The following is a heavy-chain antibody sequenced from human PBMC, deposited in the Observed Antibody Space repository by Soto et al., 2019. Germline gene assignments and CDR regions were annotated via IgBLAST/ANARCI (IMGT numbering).Heavy chain of an antibody. CDR2: IIPILGIA. J-gene: IGHJ4*02. D-gene: IGHD1-1*01. CDR3: ARDRVGQLDY. CDR1: GGTFSSYT. Sequence: QVQLVQSGAEVKKPGSSVKVSCKASGGTFSSYTISWVRQAPGQGLEWMGRIIPILGIANYAQKFQGRVTIIADKPTSTAYMELRSLRSEDTAVYYCARDRVGQLDYWGQGILVTVSS. V-gene: IGHV1-69*08.